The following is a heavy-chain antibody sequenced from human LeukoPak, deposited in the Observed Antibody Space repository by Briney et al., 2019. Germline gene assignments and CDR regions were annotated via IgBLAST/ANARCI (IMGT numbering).Heavy chain of an antibody. CDR2: IRYDGSDK. V-gene: IGHV3-30*02. CDR3: ARDRTTLDY. J-gene: IGHJ4*02. Sequence: GGSLRLPCAASGFTFSNYGMHWVRQAPGKGLEWVTFIRYDGSDKYYADSVEGRFIISRDNNKNMLYLQMNSLRVEDTAVYYCARDRTTLDYWGQGALVTVSS. D-gene: IGHD4-11*01. CDR1: GFTFSNYG.